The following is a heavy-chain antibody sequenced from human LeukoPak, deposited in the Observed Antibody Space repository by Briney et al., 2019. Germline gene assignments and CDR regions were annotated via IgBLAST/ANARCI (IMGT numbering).Heavy chain of an antibody. J-gene: IGHJ4*02. CDR1: GGSFSGYY. D-gene: IGHD3-10*01. V-gene: IGHV4-34*01. CDR2: INHSGST. CDR3: ARGLRRSNYYGSGSYYRGSYYFDY. Sequence: SETLSLTXAVYGGSFSGYYWSWIRQPPGKGLEWIGEINHSGSTNYNPSLKSRVTISVDTSKNQFSLKLSSVTAADTAVYYCARGLRRSNYYGSGSYYRGSYYFDYWGRGTLVTVSS.